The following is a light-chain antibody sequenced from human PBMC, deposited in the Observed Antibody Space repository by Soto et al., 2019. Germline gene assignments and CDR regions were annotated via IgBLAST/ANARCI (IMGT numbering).Light chain of an antibody. J-gene: IGKJ4*01. Sequence: EVVMTQSPATLSVSPGERATLSCRASQTILSNLAWYQRKPGQAPRLLLYGASTRATGIPARFSGGGSGTEFTLTISSLQSEDCAIYYCQQYHTWPITFGGGTKVDI. CDR3: QQYHTWPIT. CDR2: GAS. V-gene: IGKV3-15*01. CDR1: QTILSN.